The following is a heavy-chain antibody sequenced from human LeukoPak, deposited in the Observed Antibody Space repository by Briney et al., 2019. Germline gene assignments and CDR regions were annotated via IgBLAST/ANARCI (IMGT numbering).Heavy chain of an antibody. V-gene: IGHV1-46*01. J-gene: IGHJ4*02. CDR3: ASMYSSGWPFDY. D-gene: IGHD6-19*01. CDR1: GYTFTSYY. CDR2: INPSGGST. Sequence: VASVKVSCKASGYTFTSYYMHWVRQAPGQGLEWMGIINPSGGSTSYAQKFQGRVTMTRDTSTSTAYMELSSMRSEDTAVYYCASMYSSGWPFDYWGQGTLVTVSS.